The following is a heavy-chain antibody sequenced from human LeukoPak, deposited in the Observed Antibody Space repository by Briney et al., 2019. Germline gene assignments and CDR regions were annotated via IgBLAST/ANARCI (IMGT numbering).Heavy chain of an antibody. D-gene: IGHD5-24*01. V-gene: IGHV4-39*01. J-gene: IGHJ3*02. CDR3: ARNVRRGEPGRAFAI. Sequence: SETLSLTCTVSGGAISGRRDYWGWIRQPPGKGLEWIASIYYSGSTHYNPSLKSRATISVDTSRNQFSLELRTATAADSAIYYCARNVRRGEPGRAFAIWGQGTMVTVSS. CDR1: GGAISGRRDY. CDR2: IYYSGST.